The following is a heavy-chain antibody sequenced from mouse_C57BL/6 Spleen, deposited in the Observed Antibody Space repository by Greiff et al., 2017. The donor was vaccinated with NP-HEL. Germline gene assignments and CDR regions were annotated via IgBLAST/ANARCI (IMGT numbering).Heavy chain of an antibody. CDR1: GYTFTSYW. CDR3: ARGYDYAMDY. D-gene: IGHD1-2*01. Sequence: QVQLQQSGAELVMPGASVKLSCKASGYTFTSYWMHWVKHRPGQGLEWIGEIDPSDSYTNYNQKFKGKSTLTVDKSSSTAYMQLSSLTSEDSAVYYCARGYDYAMDYWGQGTSVTVSS. J-gene: IGHJ4*01. V-gene: IGHV1-69*01. CDR2: IDPSDSYT.